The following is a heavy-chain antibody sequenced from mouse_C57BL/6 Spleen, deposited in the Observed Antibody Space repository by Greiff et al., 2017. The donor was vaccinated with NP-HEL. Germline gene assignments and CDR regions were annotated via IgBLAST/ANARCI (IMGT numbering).Heavy chain of an antibody. Sequence: EVMLVESGPGLVKPSQTVFLTCTVTGISITTGNYRWSWIRQFPGNKLEWIGYIYYSGTITYNPSLTSRTTITRDTPKNQFFLEMNSLTAEDTATYYCARDKGSYDGYYFAYWGQGTLVTVSA. V-gene: IGHV3-5*01. CDR3: ARDKGSYDGYYFAY. J-gene: IGHJ3*01. D-gene: IGHD2-3*01. CDR1: GISITTGNYR. CDR2: IYYSGTI.